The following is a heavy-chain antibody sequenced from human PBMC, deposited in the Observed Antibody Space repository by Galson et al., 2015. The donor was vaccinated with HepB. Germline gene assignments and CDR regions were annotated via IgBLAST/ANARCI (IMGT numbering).Heavy chain of an antibody. Sequence: SVKVSCKAPGTTFNSNVISWVRQAPGRGLEWMGGIIPMFGAANHAQRFQGRLTITADESADTAYMELSSLKSEDTAVYYCARGDPGGGNFYDHWGQGTLVTVSS. J-gene: IGHJ4*02. CDR1: GTTFNSNV. D-gene: IGHD1-1*01. V-gene: IGHV1-69*13. CDR2: IIPMFGAA. CDR3: ARGDPGGGNFYDH.